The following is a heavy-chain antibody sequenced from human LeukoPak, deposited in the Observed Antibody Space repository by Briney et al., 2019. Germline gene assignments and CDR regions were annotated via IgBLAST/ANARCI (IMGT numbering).Heavy chain of an antibody. CDR2: ISYDGKNK. CDR1: GFTFTHYA. D-gene: IGHD3-3*01. V-gene: IGHV3-30*03. Sequence: GRSLRLSCVASGFTFTHYAMHWVRQAPGKGLEWVAVISYDGKNKYYGDSVKDRFTISRDSSRNTLYLQVNSLRVEDTAVYYCARDSTIFAVRMIDYWGQGTLVTVSS. J-gene: IGHJ4*02. CDR3: ARDSTIFAVRMIDY.